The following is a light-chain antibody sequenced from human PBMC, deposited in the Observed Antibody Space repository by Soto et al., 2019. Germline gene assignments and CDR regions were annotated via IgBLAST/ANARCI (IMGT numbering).Light chain of an antibody. Sequence: EIVLTQSPGTLSLSPGERATLSCRASQTVSGDYLVWYQQKPGQAPRLVIYGASSRATGIPDRFNGSGSGTDFSLTISRLEPEDVAVYFCQQYARSPLTFGGGTKVEIK. J-gene: IGKJ4*01. V-gene: IGKV3-20*01. CDR3: QQYARSPLT. CDR2: GAS. CDR1: QTVSGDY.